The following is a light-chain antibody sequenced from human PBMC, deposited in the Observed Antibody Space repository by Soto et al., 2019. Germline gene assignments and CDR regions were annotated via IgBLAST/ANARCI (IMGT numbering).Light chain of an antibody. CDR2: GAS. CDR3: HQYNNWPSS. CDR1: QSVSVN. V-gene: IGKV3-15*01. Sequence: EIVMTQSPATLSGSPGESATLSCRTSQSVSVNLAWYQQKPGQAPRLLIYGASITATGIPARFSGSGSGTEFSLTISSLQSEDFAVYYCHQYNNWPSSFGPVTKVHIK. J-gene: IGKJ3*01.